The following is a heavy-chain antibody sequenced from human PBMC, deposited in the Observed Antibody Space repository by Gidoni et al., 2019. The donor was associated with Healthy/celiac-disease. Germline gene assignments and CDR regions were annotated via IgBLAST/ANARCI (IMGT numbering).Heavy chain of an antibody. CDR2: ISGSGGST. Sequence: EVQLLESGGGLVQPGGSLRLSCAASGFTFSSYAMSWVRQAPGKGLEWVSAISGSGGSTYYADSVKGRFTISRDNSKNTLYLQMNSLRAEDTAVYYCARAMVRGVSYFDYWGQGTLVTVSS. CDR1: GFTFSSYA. CDR3: ARAMVRGVSYFDY. V-gene: IGHV3-23*01. D-gene: IGHD3-10*01. J-gene: IGHJ4*02.